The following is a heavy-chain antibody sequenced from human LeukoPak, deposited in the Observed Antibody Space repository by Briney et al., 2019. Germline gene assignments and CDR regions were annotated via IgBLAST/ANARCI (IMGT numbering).Heavy chain of an antibody. D-gene: IGHD6-19*01. CDR1: GFTVSSNY. V-gene: IGHV4-4*02. CDR2: SNHSGST. J-gene: IGHJ5*02. Sequence: GSLRLSCAASGFTVSSNYMSWVRQPPGKGLEGIGESNHSGSTNYNPSLKSRVTISVDKSKNQFSLKLSSVTAADTAVYYCARAPLMAGTDRMGFDPWGQGTLVTVSS. CDR3: ARAPLMAGTDRMGFDP.